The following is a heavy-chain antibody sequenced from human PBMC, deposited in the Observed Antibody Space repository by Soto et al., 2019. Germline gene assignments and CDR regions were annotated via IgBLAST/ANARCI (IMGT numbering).Heavy chain of an antibody. V-gene: IGHV3-30*18. D-gene: IGHD5-18*01. Sequence: GGSLRLSCAASGFTFSSYGMHWVRQAPGKGLEWVAVISYDGSNKYYADSVKGRFTISRDNSKNTLYLQMNSLRAEDTAVYYCAKDRSAEVDTAMDSNHYYYYYGMDVWGQGTTVTASS. J-gene: IGHJ6*02. CDR2: ISYDGSNK. CDR1: GFTFSSYG. CDR3: AKDRSAEVDTAMDSNHYYYYYGMDV.